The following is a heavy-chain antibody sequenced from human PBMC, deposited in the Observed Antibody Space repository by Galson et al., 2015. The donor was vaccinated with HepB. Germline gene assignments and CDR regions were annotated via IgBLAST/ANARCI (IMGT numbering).Heavy chain of an antibody. CDR3: PYFFGSGCFFMDV. CDR2: INYSGRP. V-gene: IGHV4-34*01. CDR1: GASFSDYY. D-gene: IGHD3-10*01. Sequence: ETLSLTCAVYGASFSDYYWNWIRQPPGKGPEWIGEINYSGRPKYNPSLESRVTISVDTSKKQFSLKLSSVTAADTAVYYCPYFFGSGCFFMDVWGQGTAVTVSS. J-gene: IGHJ6*02.